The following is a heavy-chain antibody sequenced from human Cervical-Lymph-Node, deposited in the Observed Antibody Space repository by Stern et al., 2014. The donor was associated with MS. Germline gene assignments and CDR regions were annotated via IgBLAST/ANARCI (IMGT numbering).Heavy chain of an antibody. D-gene: IGHD3-3*01. CDR1: GGSISSGSYY. Sequence: QLQLQESGPGLVKPSQTLSLTCTVSGGSISSGSYYWSWIRQPAGKGLEWIGRIYTSGSTNYNPSLKSRVTISVDTPKNQFSLKLSSGTAADTAVYYCARDPTITIFGVVSDPYGMDVWGQGTTVTVSS. J-gene: IGHJ6*02. V-gene: IGHV4-61*02. CDR3: ARDPTITIFGVVSDPYGMDV. CDR2: IYTSGST.